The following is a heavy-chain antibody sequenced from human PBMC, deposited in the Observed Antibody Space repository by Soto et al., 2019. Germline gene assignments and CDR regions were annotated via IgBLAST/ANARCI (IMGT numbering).Heavy chain of an antibody. CDR1: GYTFTSYD. J-gene: IGHJ5*02. D-gene: IGHD3-10*01. CDR3: ARGLSPGTTMVRGVGALFDP. CDR2: MNPNSGNT. V-gene: IGHV1-8*01. Sequence: ASVKVSCKASGYTFTSYDINWVRQATGQGLEWMGWMNPNSGNTGYAQKFQGRVTMTRNTSISTAYMELGSLRSEDTAVYYCARGLSPGTTMVRGVGALFDPWGQGTLVTVAS.